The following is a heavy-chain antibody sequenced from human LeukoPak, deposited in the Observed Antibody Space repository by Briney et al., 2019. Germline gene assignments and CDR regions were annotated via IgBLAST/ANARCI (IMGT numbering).Heavy chain of an antibody. J-gene: IGHJ4*02. CDR2: IYTSGST. CDR1: GGSISSGSYY. CDR3: ARGLYGSGSDFFDY. D-gene: IGHD3-10*01. Sequence: SETLSLTCTVSGGSISSGSYYWSWIRQPAGKGLEWIGRIYTSGSTNYNPSLKSRVTISVDTSKNQFSLKLSSVTAADTAVYYCARGLYGSGSDFFDYWGRGTLVTVSS. V-gene: IGHV4-61*02.